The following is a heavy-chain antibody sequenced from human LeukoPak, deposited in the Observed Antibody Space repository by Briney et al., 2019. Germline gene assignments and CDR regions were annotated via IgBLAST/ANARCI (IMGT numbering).Heavy chain of an antibody. J-gene: IGHJ4*02. D-gene: IGHD3-10*01. CDR1: GYTFTAYY. CDR2: INPNSGGT. V-gene: IGHV1-2*02. Sequence: ASVKVSCKASGYTFTAYYMHWVRQAPGQGLEWMGWINPNSGGTNYAQKFQGRVTMTRDTSISTAYMELSRLRSDDTAVYYCARTAVRGVIARTVDYWGQGTLVTVSS. CDR3: ARTAVRGVIARTVDY.